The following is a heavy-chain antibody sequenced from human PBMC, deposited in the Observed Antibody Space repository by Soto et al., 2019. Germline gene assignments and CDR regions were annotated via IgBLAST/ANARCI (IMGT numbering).Heavy chain of an antibody. J-gene: IGHJ5*02. D-gene: IGHD4-17*01. Sequence: SETLSLTCTVSGGSISSGGYYWSWIRQHPGKGLEWIGYIYYSGSTYYNPSLKSRVTISVDTSKNQFSLKLSSVTAADTAVYYCASTLPYGDYVRWFDPWGQGTLVTVSS. V-gene: IGHV4-31*03. CDR1: GGSISSGGYY. CDR2: IYYSGST. CDR3: ASTLPYGDYVRWFDP.